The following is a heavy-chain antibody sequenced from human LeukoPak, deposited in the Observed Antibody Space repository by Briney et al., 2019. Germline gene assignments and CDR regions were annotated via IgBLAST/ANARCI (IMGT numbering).Heavy chain of an antibody. CDR2: ISPSGNSK. Sequence: GGSLTLSCAAPGFTFTSYAKGWVRQAPGKGLEWVSSISPSGNSKYHADSVKGRFTISRDNAENSLYMQMNSLRAEDTGVYYCVRDFLGESGAGGYWGQGTLVTVSS. CDR1: GFTFTSYA. D-gene: IGHD3-10*01. CDR3: VRDFLGESGAGGY. V-gene: IGHV3-21*01. J-gene: IGHJ4*02.